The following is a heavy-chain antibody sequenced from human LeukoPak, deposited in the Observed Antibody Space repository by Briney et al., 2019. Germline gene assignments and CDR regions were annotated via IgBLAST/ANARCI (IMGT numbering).Heavy chain of an antibody. D-gene: IGHD4-17*01. CDR1: GGSISSYY. Sequence: PSETLSLTCTVSGGSISSYYWSWIRQPPGKGLEWIGYIYYSGSTNYNPSLKSRVTISVDTSKNQFSLKLSSVTAADTAVYYCARTRGTVTTLPYFDYWGQGTLVTVSS. V-gene: IGHV4-59*01. J-gene: IGHJ4*02. CDR2: IYYSGST. CDR3: ARTRGTVTTLPYFDY.